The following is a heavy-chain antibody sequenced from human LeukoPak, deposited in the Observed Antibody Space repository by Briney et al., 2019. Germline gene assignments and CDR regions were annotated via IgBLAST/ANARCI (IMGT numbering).Heavy chain of an antibody. CDR1: GDSISSGDYY. V-gene: IGHV4-61*02. CDR3: ARDIGVGATRGEAWFDP. CDR2: ISSSGST. J-gene: IGHJ5*02. Sequence: KPSQTLSLTCTVSGDSISSGDYYWSWIRQPAGKGLEWIGRISSSGSTNYNPSLKSRVTISVDKSKNQFSLKLSSVTAADTAVYYCARDIGVGATRGEAWFDPWGQGTLVTVSS. D-gene: IGHD1-26*01.